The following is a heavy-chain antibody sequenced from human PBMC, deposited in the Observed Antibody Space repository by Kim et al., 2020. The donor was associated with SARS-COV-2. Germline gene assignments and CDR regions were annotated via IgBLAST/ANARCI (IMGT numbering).Heavy chain of an antibody. CDR3: ASLTLAPKGGYYDILTSDY. CDR2: IYHSVRT. Sequence: SETLSLTCAVSGGSISSSNWWSWVRQPPGKGLEWIGEIYHSVRTNYNPSLKSRVTISVDKSKNQFSLKLSSVTAADTAVYYCASLTLAPKGGYYDILTSDYWGQGTLVTVSS. V-gene: IGHV4-4*02. J-gene: IGHJ4*02. CDR1: GGSISSSNW. D-gene: IGHD3-9*01.